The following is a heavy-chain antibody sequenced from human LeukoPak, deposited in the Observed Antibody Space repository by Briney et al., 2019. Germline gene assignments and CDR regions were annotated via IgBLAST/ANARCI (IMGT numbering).Heavy chain of an antibody. CDR1: GFTFSSYA. CDR2: ISYDGSNK. CDR3: ARDPNFDSSPYYFDY. D-gene: IGHD6-6*01. Sequence: GRSLRLSCAASGFTFSSYAMHWVRQAPGKGLEWVAVISYDGSNKYYADSVRGRFTISRDNSKNTLYLQMNSLRAEDTAVYYCARDPNFDSSPYYFDYWGQGTLVTDSS. J-gene: IGHJ4*02. V-gene: IGHV3-30*01.